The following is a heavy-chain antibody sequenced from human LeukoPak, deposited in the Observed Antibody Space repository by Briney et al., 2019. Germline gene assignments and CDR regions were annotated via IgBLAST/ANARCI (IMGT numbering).Heavy chain of an antibody. D-gene: IGHD2-15*01. CDR2: IYSGGST. V-gene: IGHV3-53*01. CDR1: GFTVSSNY. CDR3: ARGRCTGGNCYFQYFHD. Sequence: GGSLRLSCAASGFTVSSNYMSWVRQAPGKGLEWVSVIYSGGSTYYADSVKGRFTISRDNSKNTLFLHMNTLRAEDTAVYYCARGRCTGGNCYFQYFHDWGQGTLVTVSS. J-gene: IGHJ1*01.